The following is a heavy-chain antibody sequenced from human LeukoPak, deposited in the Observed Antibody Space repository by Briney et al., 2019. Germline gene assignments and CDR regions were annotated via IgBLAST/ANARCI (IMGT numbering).Heavy chain of an antibody. CDR3: TAGAYDSSGIDY. J-gene: IGHJ4*02. Sequence: SETLCLTCTVSGGSISSYYWSWIRQPPGKGLEWIGYIYYSGSTNYNPSLKSRVTISVDTSKNQFSLKLSSVTAADTAVYYCTAGAYDSSGIDYWGQGTLVTVSS. D-gene: IGHD3-22*01. CDR2: IYYSGST. CDR1: GGSISSYY. V-gene: IGHV4-59*08.